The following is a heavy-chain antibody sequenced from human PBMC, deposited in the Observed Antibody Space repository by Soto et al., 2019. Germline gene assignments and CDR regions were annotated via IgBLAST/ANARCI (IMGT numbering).Heavy chain of an antibody. CDR1: GFTFSSYA. D-gene: IGHD2-21*01. CDR3: ARDGLLGCLDY. V-gene: IGHV3-30-3*01. CDR2: ISYDGSNK. Sequence: QVQLVESGGGVVQPGRSLRLSCAASGFTFSSYAMHWVRQAPGKGLEWVAVISYDGSNKYYADSVKGRFTISRDNSKNTLYLPMNSLRAGDTDVDYCARDGLLGCLDYWRQGTLAAVS. J-gene: IGHJ4*02.